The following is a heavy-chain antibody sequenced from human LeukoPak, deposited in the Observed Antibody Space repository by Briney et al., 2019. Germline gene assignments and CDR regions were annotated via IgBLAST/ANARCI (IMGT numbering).Heavy chain of an antibody. J-gene: IGHJ6*02. V-gene: IGHV3-23*01. CDR3: ASPHYSRGYYGMDV. CDR1: RFTFNTYA. D-gene: IGHD4-4*01. Sequence: GGSLRLSCAASRFTFNTYAVNWVRQAPGKGLEWVSAISGNGDITYYADSVRGRFTISRDNSKNTLYLQMNSLRAEDTAVYYCASPHYSRGYYGMDVWGQGTTVTVSS. CDR2: ISGNGDIT.